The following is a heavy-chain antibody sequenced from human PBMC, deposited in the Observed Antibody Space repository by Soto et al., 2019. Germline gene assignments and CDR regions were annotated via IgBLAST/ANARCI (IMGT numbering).Heavy chain of an antibody. CDR3: ARGTVILWWYYYYYYYMDF. CDR1: GGSFSGYH. J-gene: IGHJ6*03. CDR2: INHSGST. V-gene: IGHV4-34*01. D-gene: IGHD2-21*01. Sequence: SETLSLTCAVYGGSFSGYHWSWIRQPPGKGLEWIGEINHSGSTNYNPSLKSRVTISVDTSKNQFSLKLSSVTAADTAVYYCARGTVILWWYYYYYYYMDFWGKGTTVTVSS.